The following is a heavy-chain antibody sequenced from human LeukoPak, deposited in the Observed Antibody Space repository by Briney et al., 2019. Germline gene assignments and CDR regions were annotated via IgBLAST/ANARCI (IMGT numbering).Heavy chain of an antibody. Sequence: GGSLRLSCAASGFSFDTYEMNWVRQAPGKGLEWVSYISPNGRSINYADSVKGRFTISRDNTKNSLYLQMNSLRAEDTAIYYCTREGDTSTPDYWGQGTLVTVSS. CDR3: TREGDTSTPDY. CDR1: GFSFDTYE. J-gene: IGHJ4*02. D-gene: IGHD2-2*01. CDR2: ISPNGRSI. V-gene: IGHV3-48*03.